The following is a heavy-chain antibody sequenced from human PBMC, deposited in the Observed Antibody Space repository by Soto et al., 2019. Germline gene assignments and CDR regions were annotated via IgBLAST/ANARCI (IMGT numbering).Heavy chain of an antibody. J-gene: IGHJ6*02. Sequence: SETLSLTCTVSGGSISSYYWSWIRQPAGKGLEWIGRIYTSGSTNYSPSLKSRVTMSVDTSKNQFSLKLSSVTAADTAVYYCARELARRYQPAHMDVWGQGTTVTVSS. CDR2: IYTSGST. V-gene: IGHV4-4*07. CDR1: GGSISSYY. D-gene: IGHD2-2*01. CDR3: ARELARRYQPAHMDV.